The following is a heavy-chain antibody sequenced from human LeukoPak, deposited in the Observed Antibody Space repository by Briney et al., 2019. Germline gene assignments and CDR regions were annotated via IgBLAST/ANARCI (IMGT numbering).Heavy chain of an antibody. D-gene: IGHD3-10*01. Sequence: GGSLRLSCAASGFTFSSYSMNWVRQAPGKGLEWVSSISSSSSYIYYADSVKGRFTISRDNAKNSLYLQMNSLRAEDTAVYYCASNYMGRGVIIDYWGQGALVTVSS. CDR2: ISSSSSYI. V-gene: IGHV3-21*01. CDR3: ASNYMGRGVIIDY. CDR1: GFTFSSYS. J-gene: IGHJ4*02.